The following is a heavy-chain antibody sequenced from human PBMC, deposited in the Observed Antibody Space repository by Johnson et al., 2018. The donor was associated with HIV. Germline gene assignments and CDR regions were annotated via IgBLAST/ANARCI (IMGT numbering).Heavy chain of an antibody. CDR3: ARPLGVGATIGAFDI. CDR2: ISYDGSNK. Sequence: VQLVESGGGVVQPGRSLRLSCAASGFTFSSYGMHWVRQAPGKGLEWVAVISYDGSNKYYADSVKGRFTISRDNSKNTLYLQMNSLRAEDTDVYYCARPLGVGATIGAFDIWGQGTMVTVSS. CDR1: GFTFSSYG. J-gene: IGHJ3*02. D-gene: IGHD1-26*01. V-gene: IGHV3-30*19.